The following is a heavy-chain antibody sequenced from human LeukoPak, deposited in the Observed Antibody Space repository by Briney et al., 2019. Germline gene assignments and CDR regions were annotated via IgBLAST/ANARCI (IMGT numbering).Heavy chain of an antibody. Sequence: ASMKVSCKSSGFTFTDYYIHWVRQAPGQGLEWMGYIGPHSSATSSPQEFQGRVTMTRDTSMSTAYMELTRLTSDDTAVYYCAAEPDYYFDYWGQGTLVTVSS. V-gene: IGHV1-2*02. D-gene: IGHD1-14*01. CDR2: IGPHSSAT. CDR3: AAEPDYYFDY. CDR1: GFTFTDYY. J-gene: IGHJ4*02.